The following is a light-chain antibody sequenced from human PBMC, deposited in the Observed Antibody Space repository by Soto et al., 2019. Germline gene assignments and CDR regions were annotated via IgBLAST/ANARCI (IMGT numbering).Light chain of an antibody. CDR1: QGISNY. V-gene: IGKV1-27*01. CDR3: QQYSVVPA. Sequence: DIQMTQSPSSLSASVGDRVTITCRASQGISNYLAWYQQIPGKVPKLLISAASTLQSGIPSRFSGSGSGTEFTLTISDLQSEYVANYYCQQYSVVPAFGGGNKVEMK. CDR2: AAS. J-gene: IGKJ4*01.